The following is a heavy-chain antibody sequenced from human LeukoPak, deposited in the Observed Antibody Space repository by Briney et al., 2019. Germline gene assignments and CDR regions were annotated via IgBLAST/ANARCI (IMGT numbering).Heavy chain of an antibody. D-gene: IGHD3-10*01. V-gene: IGHV3-7*03. CDR3: ARRLLWFGELGYGMDV. CDR2: IKRDGSEK. CDR1: GFTFSSYW. Sequence: GGSLRLSCAASGFTFSSYWMTWVRQAPGKGLEWVANIKRDGSEKYYVDSVKGRFTISRDNAKNSLYLQMNSLRAEDTGVYYCARRLLWFGELGYGMDVWGKGTTVTVSS. J-gene: IGHJ6*04.